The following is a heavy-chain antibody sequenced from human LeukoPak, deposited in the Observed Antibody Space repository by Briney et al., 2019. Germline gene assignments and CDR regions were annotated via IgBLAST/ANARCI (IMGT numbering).Heavy chain of an antibody. CDR3: ARDLDSLGIFGVVIPDY. J-gene: IGHJ4*02. CDR1: GFTFDDYA. Sequence: GGSLRLSCAASGFTFDDYAMHWVRQAPGKGLEWVSGISWNSGSIGYADSVKGRFTISRDNAKNSLYLQMNSLRAEDTAVYYCARDLDSLGIFGVVIPDYWGQGTLVTVSS. V-gene: IGHV3-9*01. D-gene: IGHD3-3*01. CDR2: ISWNSGSI.